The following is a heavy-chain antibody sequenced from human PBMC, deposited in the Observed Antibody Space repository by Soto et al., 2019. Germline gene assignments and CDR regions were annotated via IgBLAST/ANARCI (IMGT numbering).Heavy chain of an antibody. J-gene: IGHJ6*02. V-gene: IGHV1-69*01. D-gene: IGHD3-10*02. CDR3: ARDTSLTMSYGMDV. CDR1: GGTFSSYA. CDR2: IIPIFGTA. Sequence: QVQLVQAGAEVKKPESSVKVSCKASGGTFSSYAIIWVRQAPGQGLEWMGGIIPIFGTANYAQKFQGRVTIAADESTSTAYMEMSSLRSEDTAVYYCARDTSLTMSYGMDVCCQGTTVTVSS.